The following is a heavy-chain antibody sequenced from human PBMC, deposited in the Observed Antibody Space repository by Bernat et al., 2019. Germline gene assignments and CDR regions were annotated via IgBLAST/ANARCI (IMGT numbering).Heavy chain of an antibody. V-gene: IGHV3-33*01. D-gene: IGHD3-22*01. Sequence: VQLLESGGALVQPGGSLRLSCAASGFTFSSYGMHWVRQAPGKGLEWVAVIWYDGSNKYYADSVKGRFTISRDNSKNTLYLQMNSLRAEDTAVYYCAREGDYYDSSGYYYWGQGTLVTVSS. CDR3: AREGDYYDSSGYYY. J-gene: IGHJ4*02. CDR2: IWYDGSNK. CDR1: GFTFSSYG.